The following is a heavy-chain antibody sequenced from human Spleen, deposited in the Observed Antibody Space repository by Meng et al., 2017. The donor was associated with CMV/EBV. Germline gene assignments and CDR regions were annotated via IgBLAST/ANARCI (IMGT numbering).Heavy chain of an antibody. Sequence: SETLSLTCAVYGGSFSGYYWSWIRQPPGKGLEWIGEINHSGSTNYNPSLKSRVTISVDTSKNQFSLKLSSVTAADTAVYYCARERRYYGSRSPDNWGQGTLVTVSS. J-gene: IGHJ4*02. CDR2: INHSGST. V-gene: IGHV4-34*01. D-gene: IGHD3-10*01. CDR1: GGSFSGYY. CDR3: ARERRYYGSRSPDN.